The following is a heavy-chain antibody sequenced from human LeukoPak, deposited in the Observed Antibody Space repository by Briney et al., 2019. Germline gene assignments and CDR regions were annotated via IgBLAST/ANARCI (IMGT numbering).Heavy chain of an antibody. V-gene: IGHV4-39*01. D-gene: IGHD3-9*01. J-gene: IGHJ4*02. Sequence: SETLSLTCTVSGGSISSSSYYWGWIRQPPGKGLEWIGTIYYSGSTYYNLSLKSRLTISVDMSKNQFSLKLSSVTAADTAVYYCVTTRTGSPAWFWGQGTLVTVSS. CDR2: IYYSGST. CDR3: VTTRTGSPAWF. CDR1: GGSISSSSYY.